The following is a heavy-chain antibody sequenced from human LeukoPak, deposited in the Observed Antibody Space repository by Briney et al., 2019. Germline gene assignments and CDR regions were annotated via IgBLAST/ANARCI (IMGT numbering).Heavy chain of an antibody. V-gene: IGHV3-21*04. CDR2: ISSSSVYI. CDR1: GFTFSKYH. CDR3: ARDDLRDGAFDI. Sequence: GGSLRLSCTASGFTFSKYHMNWVRQAPGKGLEWVSSISSSSVYIHYADSVKGRFTISRDNGKNSLYLQMSSLTAEGTALFYCARDDLRDGAFDIWGQGTMVTVSS. J-gene: IGHJ3*02.